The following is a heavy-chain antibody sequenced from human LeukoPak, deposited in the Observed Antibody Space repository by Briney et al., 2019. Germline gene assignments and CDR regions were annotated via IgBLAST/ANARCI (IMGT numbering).Heavy chain of an antibody. CDR1: GYTFTSCD. D-gene: IGHD5-18*01. CDR3: ARGLARTSMVTRGGVRFDY. V-gene: IGHV1-8*01. CDR2: MNPNSGNT. J-gene: IGHJ4*02. Sequence: GASVKVSCKASGYTFTSCDINWVRQATGQGLEWMGWMNPNSGNTGFAQKFQGRVTMTRNTSISTANMELSSLRSEDTAVYYCARGLARTSMVTRGGVRFDYWGQGTLVTVSS.